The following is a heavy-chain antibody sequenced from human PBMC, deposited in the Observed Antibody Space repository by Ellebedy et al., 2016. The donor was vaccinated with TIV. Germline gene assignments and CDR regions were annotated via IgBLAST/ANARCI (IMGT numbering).Heavy chain of an antibody. D-gene: IGHD1-26*01. CDR3: ATGLAVGVF. J-gene: IGHJ4*02. CDR1: GFTFNNHW. V-gene: IGHV3-7*03. Sequence: GESLKISXVASGFTFNNHWMSWVRQAPGKGLDWVASAKEDGSEEFYVDSVRGRFIISRDNAKSSLFLQMNSLRDEDTAIYYCATGLAVGVFWGQGTLVSVSA. CDR2: AKEDGSEE.